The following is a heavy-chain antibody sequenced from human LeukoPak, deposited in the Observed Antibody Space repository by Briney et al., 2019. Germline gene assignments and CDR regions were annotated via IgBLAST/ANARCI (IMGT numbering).Heavy chain of an antibody. CDR2: IYSRGST. V-gene: IGHV4-4*07. CDR1: GGSITNYY. Sequence: SETLSLTCTVSGGSITNYYWSWIRQPAGKRLEYIGRIYSRGSTNYNPSLKSRVTLSLDTSKNQFSLKLSSLTAADTAVYYCAREVGYYDSSGYYYGDRYFDYWGQGPLVTVSS. D-gene: IGHD3-22*01. CDR3: AREVGYYDSSGYYYGDRYFDY. J-gene: IGHJ4*02.